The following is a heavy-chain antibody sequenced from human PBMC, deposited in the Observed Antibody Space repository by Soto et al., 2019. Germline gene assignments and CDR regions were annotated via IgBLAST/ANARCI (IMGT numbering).Heavy chain of an antibody. V-gene: IGHV3-23*01. CDR2: IDGSGGIT. CDR3: AKDYHGDSYYYGLDV. J-gene: IGHJ6*02. D-gene: IGHD2-21*01. Sequence: PGGSLILSCAASGFTFGTTDMSWVRQAPGEGLEWVSTIDGSGGITYYADSVKGRFTISRDNSRNTVYLQMNSLRGDDTALYYCAKDYHGDSYYYGLDVWGQGPTGTVS. CDR1: GFTFGTTD.